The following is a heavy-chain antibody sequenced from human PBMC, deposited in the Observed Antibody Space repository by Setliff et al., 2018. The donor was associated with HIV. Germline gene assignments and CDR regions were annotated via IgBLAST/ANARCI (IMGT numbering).Heavy chain of an antibody. CDR1: GVTVSKNY. CDR3: ARGTVGATFLHNDY. J-gene: IGHJ4*02. V-gene: IGHV3-66*01. CDR2: IYTGGAT. D-gene: IGHD1-26*01. Sequence: PGGSLRLSCAASGVTVSKNYMSWVRQAPGKGLEWASVIYTGGATFYADSVKGRFTISRDNAKNSLYPQMNSLRAEDTAVYYCARGTVGATFLHNDYWGQGTLVTVSS.